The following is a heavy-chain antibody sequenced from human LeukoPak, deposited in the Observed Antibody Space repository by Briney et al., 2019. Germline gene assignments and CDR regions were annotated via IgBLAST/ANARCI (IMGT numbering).Heavy chain of an antibody. Sequence: PSETLSLTCTVSGVSISSSNSYWGWIRQPPGKGLEWIGSIYYSGNTYYNASLKSRVTISVDTSKNQFSLKLSFVTAADTAVYYSARYDFWSGTELGTDYWGQGTLVTVSS. CDR2: IYYSGNT. CDR3: ARYDFWSGTELGTDY. V-gene: IGHV4-39*07. J-gene: IGHJ4*02. CDR1: GVSISSSNSY. D-gene: IGHD3-3*01.